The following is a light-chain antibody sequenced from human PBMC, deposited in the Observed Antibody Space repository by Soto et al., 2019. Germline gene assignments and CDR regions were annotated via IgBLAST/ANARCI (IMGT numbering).Light chain of an antibody. CDR3: SSYGASSTL. Sequence: QSVLTQPASVSGSPGQSITISCTGSSSDIGGYNYVSCYQQHSDKAPKLLIYDGTYRPSGISERFSGSKSGNTASLTISGLQPDDDADYYCSSYGASSTLFGGGTKLTVL. V-gene: IGLV2-14*03. J-gene: IGLJ3*02. CDR2: DGT. CDR1: SSDIGGYNY.